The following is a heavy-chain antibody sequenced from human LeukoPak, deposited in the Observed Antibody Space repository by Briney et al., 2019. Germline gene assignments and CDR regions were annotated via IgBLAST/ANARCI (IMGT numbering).Heavy chain of an antibody. J-gene: IGHJ4*02. CDR1: GFPFSNHA. V-gene: IGHV3-23*01. CDR3: ANEEVSNDH. CDR2: ISISADMT. D-gene: IGHD2-8*01. Sequence: TGGSLRLSCEVSGFPFSNHAMSWVRQAPGRGLEWVSGISISADMTYYAESVRGRFTISRDNSKNTVYLQMDSLRVEDTAVYYCANEEVSNDHWGQGTLVTVSS.